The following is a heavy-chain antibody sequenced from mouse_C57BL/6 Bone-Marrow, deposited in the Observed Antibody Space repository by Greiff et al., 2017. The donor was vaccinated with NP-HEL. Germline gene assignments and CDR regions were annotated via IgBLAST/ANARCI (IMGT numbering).Heavy chain of an antibody. J-gene: IGHJ3*01. CDR2: IYPRSGNT. Sequence: SGAELARPGASVKLSCKASGYTFTSYGISWVKQRTGQGLEWIGEIYPRSGNTYYNEKFKGKATLTADKSSSTAYMELRSLTSEDSAVYFCARSGYTPFAYWGQGTLVTVSA. CDR1: GYTFTSYG. D-gene: IGHD3-1*01. CDR3: ARSGYTPFAY. V-gene: IGHV1-81*01.